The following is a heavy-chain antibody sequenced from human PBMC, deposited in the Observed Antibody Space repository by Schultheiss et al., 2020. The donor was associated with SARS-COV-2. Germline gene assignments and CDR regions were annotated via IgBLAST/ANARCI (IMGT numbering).Heavy chain of an antibody. D-gene: IGHD3-9*01. CDR1: GFTFSSYS. J-gene: IGHJ4*02. Sequence: GGSLRLSCAASGFTFSSYSMNWVRQAPGKGLDWVSSISGSNGRTYYADSVKGRFTISRDNSKNTLYLQMNSLRAEDTAVYYCAKGVLRYFDWLFFPYYFDYWGQGTLVTVSS. CDR3: AKGVLRYFDWLFFPYYFDY. V-gene: IGHV3-23*01. CDR2: ISGSNGRT.